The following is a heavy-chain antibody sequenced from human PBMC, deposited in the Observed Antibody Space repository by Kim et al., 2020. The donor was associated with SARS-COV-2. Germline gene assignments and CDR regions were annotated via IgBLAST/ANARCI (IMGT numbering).Heavy chain of an antibody. Sequence: SETLSLTCTVSGGSISSYYWSWIRQPPGKGLEWIGYIYYSGSANYNPSLKSRVTISVDTSKNQFSLKLSSVTAADTAMYYCARASAWFGDLSYFDYWGQGTLVTVFS. CDR2: IYYSGSA. J-gene: IGHJ4*02. V-gene: IGHV4-59*01. D-gene: IGHD3-10*01. CDR3: ARASAWFGDLSYFDY. CDR1: GGSISSYY.